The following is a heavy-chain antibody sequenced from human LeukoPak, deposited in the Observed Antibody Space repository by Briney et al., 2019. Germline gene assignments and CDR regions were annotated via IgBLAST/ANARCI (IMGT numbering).Heavy chain of an antibody. CDR2: ISYDGSNK. J-gene: IGHJ4*02. Sequence: GRSLRLSCAASGFTFSSYAMHWVRQAPGKGLEWVAVISYDGSNKYYADSVKGRFTISRDNSKNTLYLQMNSLRAEDTAVYYCARDLWFGEFTGFDYWGQGTLVTVSS. CDR3: ARDLWFGEFTGFDY. D-gene: IGHD3-10*01. V-gene: IGHV3-30*04. CDR1: GFTFSSYA.